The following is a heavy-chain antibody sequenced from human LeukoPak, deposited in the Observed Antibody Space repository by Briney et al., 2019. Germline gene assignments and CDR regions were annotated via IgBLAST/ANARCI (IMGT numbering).Heavy chain of an antibody. Sequence: GASLRLSCAASGFTFSSYGMSWVRQAPGKGLEWVSAISGSGGSTYYADSVKGRFTISRDNSKNTLYLQMNSLRAEDTAVYYCAKGTDYGDYPDYWGQGTLVTVSS. CDR3: AKGTDYGDYPDY. J-gene: IGHJ4*02. V-gene: IGHV3-23*01. CDR1: GFTFSSYG. D-gene: IGHD4-17*01. CDR2: ISGSGGST.